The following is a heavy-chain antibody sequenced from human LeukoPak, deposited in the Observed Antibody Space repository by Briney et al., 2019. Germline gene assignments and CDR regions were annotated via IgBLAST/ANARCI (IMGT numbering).Heavy chain of an antibody. V-gene: IGHV1-2*02. CDR2: INPNSGGT. D-gene: IGHD3-10*01. CDR3: ARAQNTWFGEYHFDY. Sequence: ASVKVSCKASGYTFTGYYMHWVRQAPGQGLERMGWINPNSGGTNYAQKFQGRVTMTRDTSISTAYMELSRLRSDDTAVYYCARAQNTWFGEYHFDYWGQGTLVTVSS. J-gene: IGHJ4*02. CDR1: GYTFTGYY.